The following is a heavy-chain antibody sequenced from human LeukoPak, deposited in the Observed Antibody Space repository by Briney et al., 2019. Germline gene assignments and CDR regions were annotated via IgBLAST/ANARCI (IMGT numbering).Heavy chain of an antibody. Sequence: KPSETLSLTCAVYGGSFNYYWSWIRQPPGKGLEWIGEINHSGITKYNPSLKSRVSISVDTSKNQFSLRLSSVTAADTAIYYCAKSLCCGDDCFWGPGTMVTVSS. D-gene: IGHD2-21*02. J-gene: IGHJ3*01. V-gene: IGHV4-34*01. CDR2: INHSGIT. CDR1: GGSFNYY. CDR3: AKSLCCGDDCF.